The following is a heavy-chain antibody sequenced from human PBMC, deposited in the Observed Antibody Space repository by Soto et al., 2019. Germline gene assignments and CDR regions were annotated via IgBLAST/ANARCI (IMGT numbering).Heavy chain of an antibody. D-gene: IGHD3-16*01. Sequence: QVRLVESGGGVVQPGRSLRLSCEASGFIFPNFGLHWVRQAPGKGLQWLGVVSSDGSRKYYADSVRGRLNISRDNPKNTLYLQLDHQSADDQAVYYCAKSRYLDFSATCNAPDYWGQGTLFNVPS. CDR1: GFIFPNFG. V-gene: IGHV3-30*18. J-gene: IGHJ4*02. CDR3: AKSRYLDFSATCNAPDY. CDR2: VSSDGSRK.